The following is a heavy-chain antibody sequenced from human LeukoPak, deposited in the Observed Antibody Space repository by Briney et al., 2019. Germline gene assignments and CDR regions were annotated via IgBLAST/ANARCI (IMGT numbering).Heavy chain of an antibody. D-gene: IGHD3-22*01. CDR2: IDPSDSYT. Sequence: KGGESLRISCKGSGYSFTSYWISWVRQLPGKGLEWMGRIDPSDSYTNYSPSFQGHVTISADKSISSAYLQWSSLKASDTAMNYCAILPDYYDSSGLGFLFDYWGQGTLVTVSS. CDR1: GYSFTSYW. J-gene: IGHJ4*02. V-gene: IGHV5-10-1*01. CDR3: AILPDYYDSSGLGFLFDY.